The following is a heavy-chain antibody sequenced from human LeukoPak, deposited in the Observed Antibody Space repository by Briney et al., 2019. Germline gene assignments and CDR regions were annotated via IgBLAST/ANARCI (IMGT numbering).Heavy chain of an antibody. Sequence: GGSLRLSCAASGFTFINSAMNWLRQAPGKGPAWVSVISGGGGSTFHADSVKGRFTIYRDNSKNTLDLQMNSLRDDDTAVYYCVRGVGVSRFNYFDPWGQGTLVVVSS. CDR3: VRGVGVSRFNYFDP. V-gene: IGHV3-23*01. CDR1: GFTFINSA. J-gene: IGHJ5*02. D-gene: IGHD5-24*01. CDR2: ISGGGGST.